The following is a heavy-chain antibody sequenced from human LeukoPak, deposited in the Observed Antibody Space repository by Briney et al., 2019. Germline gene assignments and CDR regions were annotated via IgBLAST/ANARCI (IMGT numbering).Heavy chain of an antibody. Sequence: PSETPSLTCTVSGGSISSYYWSWIRQPPGKGLEWIGYIYYTGSTNYNPSLKSRVTISVDTSKNQFSLKLSSVTAADTAVYSWASCYHNVSSVAVADWGQGTLSPSPQ. D-gene: IGHD3-22*01. J-gene: IGHJ4*02. CDR2: IYYTGST. CDR3: ASCYHNVSSVAVAD. V-gene: IGHV4-59*01. CDR1: GGSISSYY.